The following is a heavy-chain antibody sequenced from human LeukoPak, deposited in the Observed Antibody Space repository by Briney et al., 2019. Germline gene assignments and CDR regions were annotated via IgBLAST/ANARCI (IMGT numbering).Heavy chain of an antibody. CDR2: FSASGGTT. Sequence: GGSLRLSCAASGFTFSRSAMNWVRQAPGKGLEWVSSFSASGGTTYYADSVKGRFTISRDNSKNTLSVQMNSLRAEDSAVYYCAKANYSGSYYFDSWGQGTLVTVSS. J-gene: IGHJ4*02. V-gene: IGHV3-23*01. CDR1: GFTFSRSA. CDR3: AKANYSGSYYFDS. D-gene: IGHD1-26*01.